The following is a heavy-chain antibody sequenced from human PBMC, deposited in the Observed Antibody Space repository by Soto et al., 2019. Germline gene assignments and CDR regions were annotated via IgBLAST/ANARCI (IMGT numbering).Heavy chain of an antibody. J-gene: IGHJ4*02. Sequence: EVQLQESGGGLVQPGGSLRLSCAASGITIRNYPMSWVRQAPGKGLDWVSGISGSGDRTYYADSAKGRFTISKDFSKNSLSLQLDSLRVEETAVYFCVKDDGGNPSTEPHWGQGTLVTVSS. CDR3: VKDDGGNPSTEPH. D-gene: IGHD2-15*01. CDR1: GITIRNYP. V-gene: IGHV3-23*01. CDR2: ISGSGDRT.